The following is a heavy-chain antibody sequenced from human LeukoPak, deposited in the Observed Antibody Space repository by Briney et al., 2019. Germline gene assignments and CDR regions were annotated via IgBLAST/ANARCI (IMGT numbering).Heavy chain of an antibody. CDR3: ARVYCRGGSCHPLTYNWFDP. V-gene: IGHV4-61*02. J-gene: IGHJ5*02. CDR2: IYTSGST. CDR1: GGSISSGNYY. Sequence: PSQTLSLTCTVSGGSISSGNYYWNWIRQPAGKGLEWIGRIYTSGSTNYNPSLKSRVTISVDTSKNQFSLKLSSVTAADTAVYYCARVYCRGGSCHPLTYNWFDPWGQGTLVTVSS. D-gene: IGHD2-15*01.